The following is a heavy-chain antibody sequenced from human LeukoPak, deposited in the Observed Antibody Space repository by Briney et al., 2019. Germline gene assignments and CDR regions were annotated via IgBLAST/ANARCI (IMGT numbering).Heavy chain of an antibody. D-gene: IGHD3-22*01. V-gene: IGHV1-8*02. Sequence: ASVKVSCKASGYTFTSYDINWVRQATGQGLEWMGWMNPNSGNTVYAQKFQGRVTMTRNTSISTAYMELSSLRSEDTAVYYCARAHPTYDSSGLLSAPDAFDIWGQGTMVTVSS. CDR2: MNPNSGNT. CDR3: ARAHPTYDSSGLLSAPDAFDI. J-gene: IGHJ3*02. CDR1: GYTFTSYD.